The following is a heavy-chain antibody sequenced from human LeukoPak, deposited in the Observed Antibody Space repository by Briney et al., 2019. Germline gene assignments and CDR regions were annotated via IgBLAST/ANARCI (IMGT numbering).Heavy chain of an antibody. CDR1: GGSISSYY. CDR2: IDSSGST. J-gene: IGHJ4*02. D-gene: IGHD2/OR15-2a*01. V-gene: IGHV4-4*07. Sequence: PSETLSLTCTVSGGSISSYYWTWIRQPAGKGLEWIGRIDSSGSTNYNPSLKSRLTMSIDTSKNQFSLKLNSVTAADTALYYCTRENRPFCPFAFWGQGVMVTVSS. CDR3: TRENRPFCPFAF.